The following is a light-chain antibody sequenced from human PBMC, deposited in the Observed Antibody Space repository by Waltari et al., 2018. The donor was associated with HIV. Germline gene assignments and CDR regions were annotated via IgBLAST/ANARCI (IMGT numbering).Light chain of an antibody. V-gene: IGLV2-11*01. CDR2: DVT. Sequence: SALTQPPSVSGYPGPFVTISCTGTSSDLGDFNFFSWYQQHPGKDPKLMIYDVTTRPSGVPDRFSGSKSGNTASLTISGLQAEDEAAYYCCSFAGSYTLVFGGGTKLTVL. CDR1: SSDLGDFNF. CDR3: CSFAGSYTLV. J-gene: IGLJ3*02.